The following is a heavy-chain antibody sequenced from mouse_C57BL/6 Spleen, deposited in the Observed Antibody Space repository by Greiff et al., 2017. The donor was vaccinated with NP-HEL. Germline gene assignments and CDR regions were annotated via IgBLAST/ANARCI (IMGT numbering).Heavy chain of an antibody. V-gene: IGHV1-82*01. CDR1: GYAFSSSW. D-gene: IGHD2-10*01. CDR2: IYPGDGDT. Sequence: VQLQQSGPELVKPGASVKISCKASGYAFSSSWMNWVKQRPGKGLEWIGRIYPGDGDTNYNGKFKGKATLTADKSSSTAYMQLSSLTSEDSAVYCCARGRTYYGNFDYWGQGTTLTVSS. CDR3: ARGRTYYGNFDY. J-gene: IGHJ2*01.